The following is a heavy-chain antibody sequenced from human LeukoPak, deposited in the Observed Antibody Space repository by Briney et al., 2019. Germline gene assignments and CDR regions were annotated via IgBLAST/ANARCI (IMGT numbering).Heavy chain of an antibody. CDR2: INHIGGT. J-gene: IGHJ4*02. CDR1: GGSFSGYY. V-gene: IGHV4-34*01. D-gene: IGHD2-2*01. CDR3: ARSVVVPAAHKKYYDY. Sequence: SETLSLTCAVYGGSFSGYYWSWIRQPPGKGLECIGEINHIGGTNHDPSLKSRVAISVDTSKNQFSLKLSSVTAADTAVYYCARSVVVPAAHKKYYDYWGQGTLVTVSS.